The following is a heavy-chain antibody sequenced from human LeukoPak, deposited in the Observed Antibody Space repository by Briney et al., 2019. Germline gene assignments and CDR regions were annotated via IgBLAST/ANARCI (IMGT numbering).Heavy chain of an antibody. CDR3: ARRAEQLVRLDYYYYMDV. D-gene: IGHD6-6*01. CDR2: IYHSGST. J-gene: IGHJ6*03. V-gene: IGHV4-38-2*01. Sequence: SETLSLTCAVSGYSISSGYYWGWIRQPPGKGLEWIGSIYHSGSTYYNPSLKSRVTISEDTSKNQFSLKLSSVTAADTAVYYCARRAEQLVRLDYYYYMDVWGKGTTVTVSS. CDR1: GYSISSGYY.